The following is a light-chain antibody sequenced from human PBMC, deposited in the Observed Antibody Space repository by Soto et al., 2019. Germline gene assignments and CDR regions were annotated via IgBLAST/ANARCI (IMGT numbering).Light chain of an antibody. CDR1: QSISSY. V-gene: IGKV1-39*01. J-gene: IGKJ5*01. Sequence: DIQMNQSPSSLSASVGASVAITCRASQSISSYLNWYQQTPGKAPKLLISAASILQSGVPSRFSGSGSGTDFTLTISNLQPEDFAGYYCQQTYSSPITFGQGTRLEIK. CDR3: QQTYSSPIT. CDR2: AAS.